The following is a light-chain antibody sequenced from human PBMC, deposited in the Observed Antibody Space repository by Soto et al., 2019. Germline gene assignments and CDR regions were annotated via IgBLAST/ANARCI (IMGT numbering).Light chain of an antibody. V-gene: IGKV3-15*01. CDR1: QSVRTK. CDR3: QQYNSWPPIT. CDR2: GAS. J-gene: IGKJ5*01. Sequence: IVMKQPPDTLYVSPGEGATLSCRASQSVRTKLAWYQQKAGQAPRLLIYGASTRATGIPDRFSGSGSGTEFTLTISSLQSEDFAVYYCQQYNSWPPITSGQRTRLEIK.